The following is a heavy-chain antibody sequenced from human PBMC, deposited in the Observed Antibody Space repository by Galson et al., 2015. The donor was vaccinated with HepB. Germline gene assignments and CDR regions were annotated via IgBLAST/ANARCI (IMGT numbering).Heavy chain of an antibody. V-gene: IGHV3-23*01. D-gene: IGHD3-10*01. J-gene: IGHJ4*02. CDR2: ISGSGGST. Sequence: SLRLSCAASGFTFSSYAMSWVRQAPGKGLEWVSAISGSGGSTYYADSVKGRFTISRDNSKNTLYLQMNSLRAEDTAVYYCATLHTYYYGSGSPEPFDYWGQGTLVTVSS. CDR1: GFTFSSYA. CDR3: ATLHTYYYGSGSPEPFDY.